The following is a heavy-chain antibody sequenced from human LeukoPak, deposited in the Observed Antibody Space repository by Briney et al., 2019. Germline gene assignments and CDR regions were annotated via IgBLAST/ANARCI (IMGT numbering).Heavy chain of an antibody. V-gene: IGHV1-8*01. Sequence: ASVKVSCKASGYTFTSYDINWVRQATGQGLEWMGWMNPNSGNTGYAQKFQGRVTMTRNTSISTAYMGLSSLRSEDTAVYYCARRGFGELLIYYYYMDVWGKGTTVTVSS. CDR1: GYTFTSYD. CDR3: ARRGFGELLIYYYYMDV. J-gene: IGHJ6*03. CDR2: MNPNSGNT. D-gene: IGHD3-10*01.